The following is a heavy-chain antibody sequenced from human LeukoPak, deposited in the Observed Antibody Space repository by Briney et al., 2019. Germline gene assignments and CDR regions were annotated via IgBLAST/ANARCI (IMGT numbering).Heavy chain of an antibody. V-gene: IGHV3-21*01. CDR1: GFTFSSYS. CDR2: ISSSSSYI. D-gene: IGHD3-3*01. CDR3: ARDKGRFLEWLGDAFDI. Sequence: GGSLRLSCAASGFTFSSYSMNWVRQAPGKGVEGVASISSSSSYIYYADSVKGRFTISRDNAKNSLYLQMNSLRAEDTAVYYCARDKGRFLEWLGDAFDIWGQGTMVTVSS. J-gene: IGHJ3*02.